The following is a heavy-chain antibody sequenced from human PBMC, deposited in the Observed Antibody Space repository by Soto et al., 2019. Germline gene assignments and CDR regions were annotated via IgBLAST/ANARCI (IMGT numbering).Heavy chain of an antibody. CDR1: GFTFSSYS. Sequence: GGSLRLSCAASGFTFSSYSMNWVRQAPGKGLEWVSSISSSSSYIYYADSVKGRFTISRDNAKNSLYLQMNSLRAEDTAVYYCARGGTTDLYYYYGMDVWGQGTTVTVSS. CDR2: ISSSSSYI. V-gene: IGHV3-21*01. CDR3: ARGGTTDLYYYYGMDV. D-gene: IGHD4-4*01. J-gene: IGHJ6*02.